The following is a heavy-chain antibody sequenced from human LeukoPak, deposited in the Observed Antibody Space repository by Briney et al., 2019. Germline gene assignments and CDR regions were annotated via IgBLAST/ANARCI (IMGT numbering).Heavy chain of an antibody. J-gene: IGHJ6*03. CDR2: ISYDGSNK. CDR1: GFTFSSYA. D-gene: IGHD2-2*02. V-gene: IGHV3-30-3*01. Sequence: GRSLRLSCAASGFTFSSYAMHWVRQAPGKGLEWVAVISYDGSNKYYADSVKGRFTISRDNSKNTLYLQMNSLRAEDTAVYYCARDLVRVVPAAIGYYYYYYMDVWGKGTTVTVSS. CDR3: ARDLVRVVPAAIGYYYYYYMDV.